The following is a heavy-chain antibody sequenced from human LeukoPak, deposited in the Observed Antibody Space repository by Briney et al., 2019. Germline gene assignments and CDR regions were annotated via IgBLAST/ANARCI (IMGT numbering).Heavy chain of an antibody. Sequence: GGSLRLSCAASGFTFSSYGMHGVRQAPGKGLEWVAVIWYDGSNKYYADSVKGRFTISRDNSKNTLYLQMNSLRAEDTAVYYCARDLDDTHFDYWGQGTLVTVSS. CDR1: GFTFSSYG. V-gene: IGHV3-33*01. CDR3: ARDLDDTHFDY. J-gene: IGHJ4*02. D-gene: IGHD3-22*01. CDR2: IWYDGSNK.